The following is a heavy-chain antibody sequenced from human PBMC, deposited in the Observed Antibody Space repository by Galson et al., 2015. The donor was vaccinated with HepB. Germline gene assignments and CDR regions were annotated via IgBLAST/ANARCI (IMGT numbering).Heavy chain of an antibody. D-gene: IGHD2-15*01. V-gene: IGHV1-2*02. Sequence: SCKASGYTFTGYYMHWVRQAPGQGLEWMGWINPNSGGTNYAQKFQGRVTISVDTSKNQFSLKLSSVTAADTAVYYCARDRDNRGMDVWGQGTTVTVSS. CDR2: INPNSGGT. CDR1: GYTFTGYY. CDR3: ARDRDNRGMDV. J-gene: IGHJ6*02.